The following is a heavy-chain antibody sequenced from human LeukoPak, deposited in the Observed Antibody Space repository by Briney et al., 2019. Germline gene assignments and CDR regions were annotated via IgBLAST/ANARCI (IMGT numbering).Heavy chain of an antibody. V-gene: IGHV4-39*01. CDR1: GGSISSSSYY. CDR2: IYYSGST. CDR3: ARSSWYGGYFDY. J-gene: IGHJ4*02. D-gene: IGHD6-13*01. Sequence: SETLSLTCTVSGGSISSSSYYWGWIRQPPGKGLEWIGSIYYSGSTYYNPSLKSRVTISVDTSKNQFSLKLSSVTAADTAVYYCARSSWYGGYFDYWGQGTLVTVSS.